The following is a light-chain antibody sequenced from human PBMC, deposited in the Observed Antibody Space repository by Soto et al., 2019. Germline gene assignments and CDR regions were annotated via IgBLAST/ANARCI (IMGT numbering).Light chain of an antibody. V-gene: IGLV2-8*01. Sequence: SALTRVRSASGSPGPSVTVSCTGTRSDVGGYNYVSWYQQHPGKAPKLMIYEVNQRPSGVPDRFSGSKSGNTASLTVSGLQAEDEADYYCSSYAGSNNYVFGTGTKVTVL. J-gene: IGLJ1*01. CDR1: RSDVGGYNY. CDR3: SSYAGSNNYV. CDR2: EVN.